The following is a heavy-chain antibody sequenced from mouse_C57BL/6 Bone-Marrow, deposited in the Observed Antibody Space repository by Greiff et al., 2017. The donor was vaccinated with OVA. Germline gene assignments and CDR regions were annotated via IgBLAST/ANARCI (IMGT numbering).Heavy chain of an antibody. Sequence: VQLQQSGAELARPGASVKMSCKASGYTFTSYTMHWVKQRPGQGLEWIGYINPSSAYTKYNQKFKDKATLTADKSSSTAYMQLSSLTSEDSAVYYCAREDGNWFAYWGQGTLVTVSA. CDR3: AREDGNWFAY. D-gene: IGHD2-1*01. CDR2: INPSSAYT. V-gene: IGHV1-4*01. J-gene: IGHJ3*01. CDR1: GYTFTSYT.